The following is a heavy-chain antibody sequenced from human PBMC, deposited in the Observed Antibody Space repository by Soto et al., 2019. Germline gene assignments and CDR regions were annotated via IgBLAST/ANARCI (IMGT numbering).Heavy chain of an antibody. CDR1: GFTFSSYA. Sequence: DVQLLESGGGLVQPEGSLRLSCAASGFTFSSYAMGWVRQGPGKGLEWVAVVSIGGSTHYADSVRCRFTIARDNSKNTLSLQMNSLTAEDTAVYLCAKRRGAGGHFDYWGQGAMVTVSS. J-gene: IGHJ4*02. CDR3: AKRRGAGGHFDY. CDR2: VSIGGST. V-gene: IGHV3-23*01. D-gene: IGHD2-15*01.